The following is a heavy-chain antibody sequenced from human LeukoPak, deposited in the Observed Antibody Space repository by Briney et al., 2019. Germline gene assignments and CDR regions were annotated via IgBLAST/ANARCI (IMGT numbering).Heavy chain of an antibody. Sequence: ASVKVSCKASGYTLTGYYMHWVRQAPGQGLEWMGWINPNSGGTNYAQKFQGRVTMTRDTSISTAYMELSRLRSDDTAVYYCARVRGSGRYFKGYYGMDVWGQGTTVTVSS. CDR2: INPNSGGT. D-gene: IGHD3-10*01. V-gene: IGHV1-2*02. CDR1: GYTLTGYY. CDR3: ARVRGSGRYFKGYYGMDV. J-gene: IGHJ6*02.